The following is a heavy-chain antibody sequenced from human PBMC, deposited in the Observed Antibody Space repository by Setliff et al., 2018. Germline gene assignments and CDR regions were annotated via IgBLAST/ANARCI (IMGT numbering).Heavy chain of an antibody. J-gene: IGHJ3*02. CDR1: GGSISSNTYY. CDR3: ARVATAMLDAFDI. V-gene: IGHV4-31*03. CDR2: ISYSGST. D-gene: IGHD5-18*01. Sequence: PSETLSLTCTVSGGSISSNTYYWSWIRQHPGKGLEWIGYISYSGSTYYNPSLKSRVSISIDTSKNQFSLNLSSVTAADPAVYYCARVATAMLDAFDIWGQGTMVTVSS.